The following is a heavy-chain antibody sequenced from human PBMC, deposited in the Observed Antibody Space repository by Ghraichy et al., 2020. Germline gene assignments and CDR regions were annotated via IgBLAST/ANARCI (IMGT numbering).Heavy chain of an antibody. J-gene: IGHJ6*02. CDR1: GFTFSNAW. V-gene: IGHV3-15*01. D-gene: IGHD2-2*01. CDR3: TTDRPDAVVVLRIYYYYYYGMDV. Sequence: GGSLRLSCAASGFTFSNAWMSWVRQAPGKGLEWVGRIKSKTDGGTTDYAAPVKGRFTISRDDSKNTLYLQMNSLKTEDTAVYYCTTDRPDAVVVLRIYYYYYYGMDVWGQGTTVTVSS. CDR2: IKSKTDGGTT.